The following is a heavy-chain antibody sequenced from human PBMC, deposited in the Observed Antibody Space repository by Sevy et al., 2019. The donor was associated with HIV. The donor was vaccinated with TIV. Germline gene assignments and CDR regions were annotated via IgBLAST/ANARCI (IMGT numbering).Heavy chain of an antibody. CDR2: XYYSWST. CDR1: XGSISSGGYX. V-gene: IGHV4-31*03. CDR3: ARRAGSLXVXGTXXXX. Sequence: SETLSLTCTVSXGSISSGGYXWSWIRQHPGKGLEXIGYXYYSWSTYYXPSLKSRVTISVDTSKNQFSLKLSSVTAADTAVYYCARRAGSLXVXGTXXXXXGQGTLVTVSS. D-gene: IGHD1-1*01. J-gene: IGHJ4*02.